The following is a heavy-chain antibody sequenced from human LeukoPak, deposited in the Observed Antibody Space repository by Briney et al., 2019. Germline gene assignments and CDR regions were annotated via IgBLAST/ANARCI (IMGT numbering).Heavy chain of an antibody. CDR1: GYTFTSYD. CDR2: MNTNSGNT. D-gene: IGHD6-19*01. Sequence: GASVKVSCKASGYTFTSYDINWVRQATGQGHEWMGWMNTNSGNTGYAQKFQGRVTMTSNTSISTAYMELSSLRSEDTAVYYCARSSSGWSDYWGQGTLVTVSS. V-gene: IGHV1-8*01. CDR3: ARSSSGWSDY. J-gene: IGHJ4*02.